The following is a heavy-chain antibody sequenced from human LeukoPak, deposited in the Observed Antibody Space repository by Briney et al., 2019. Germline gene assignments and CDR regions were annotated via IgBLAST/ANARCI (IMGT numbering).Heavy chain of an antibody. J-gene: IGHJ4*02. D-gene: IGHD5-24*01. CDR1: GCSISSRSFY. CDR2: IYYSGST. V-gene: IGHV4-39*01. Sequence: PSETLSLTCTVSGCSISSRSFYRGWIRQSPGTWLEWLGSIYYSGSTYYNPSLKSRVTISVDTSKNQFSLKLSSVTAADTAVYYCASQRDGYLFDYWGQGTLVTVSS. CDR3: ASQRDGYLFDY.